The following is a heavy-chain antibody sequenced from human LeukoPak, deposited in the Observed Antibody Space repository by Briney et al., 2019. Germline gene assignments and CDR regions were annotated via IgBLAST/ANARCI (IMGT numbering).Heavy chain of an antibody. CDR3: ARDHSGIYHDSSGYSPGY. CDR1: GYTFTSYG. V-gene: IGHV1-18*01. J-gene: IGHJ4*02. Sequence: GASVKVSCKASGYTFTSYGISWVRQAPGQGLEWMGWISAYNGNTNYAQKLQGRVTMTTDTSTSTAYMELRSLRSDDTAVYYCARDHSGIYHDSSGYSPGYWGQGTLVTVSS. CDR2: ISAYNGNT. D-gene: IGHD3-22*01.